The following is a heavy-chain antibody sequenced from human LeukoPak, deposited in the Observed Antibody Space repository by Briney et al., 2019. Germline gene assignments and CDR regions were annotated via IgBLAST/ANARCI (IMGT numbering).Heavy chain of an antibody. Sequence: SETLSLTCTVSGGSISSYYWSWIRQPAGKGLEWIGRIYTSGSTNYNPSLKSRVTMSVDTSKNQFSLKLSSVTAADTAVYYCASLWSRTGYLDYWGQRTLVTVSS. V-gene: IGHV4-4*07. J-gene: IGHJ4*02. CDR2: IYTSGST. D-gene: IGHD2-21*01. CDR1: GGSISSYY. CDR3: ASLWSRTGYLDY.